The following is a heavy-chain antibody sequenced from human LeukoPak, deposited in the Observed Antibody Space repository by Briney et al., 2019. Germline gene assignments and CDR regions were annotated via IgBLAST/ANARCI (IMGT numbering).Heavy chain of an antibody. J-gene: IGHJ4*02. CDR2: IYYSGST. D-gene: IGHD6-13*01. V-gene: IGHV4-39*07. CDR1: GGSISSSSYY. Sequence: RPSETLSLTCTVSGGSISSSSYYWGWIRQPPGKGLEWIGSIYYSGSTYYNPSLKSRVTISVDTSKNQFSLKLSSVTAADTAAYYCARDLKAAGTGSDYWGQRTLVTVSS. CDR3: ARDLKAAGTGSDY.